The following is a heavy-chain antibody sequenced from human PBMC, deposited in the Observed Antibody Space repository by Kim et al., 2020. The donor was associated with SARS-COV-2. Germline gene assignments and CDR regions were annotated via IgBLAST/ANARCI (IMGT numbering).Heavy chain of an antibody. CDR2: IYYSGST. V-gene: IGHV4-39*01. CDR3: ARRGMVRGVIIFDY. CDR1: GGSISSSSYY. D-gene: IGHD3-10*01. Sequence: SQTLSLTCTVSGGSISSSSYYWGWIRQPPGKGLEWIGSIYYSGSTYYNPSLKSRVTISVDTSKNQFSLKLSSVTAADTAVYYCARRGMVRGVIIFDYWGQGTLVTVSS. J-gene: IGHJ4*02.